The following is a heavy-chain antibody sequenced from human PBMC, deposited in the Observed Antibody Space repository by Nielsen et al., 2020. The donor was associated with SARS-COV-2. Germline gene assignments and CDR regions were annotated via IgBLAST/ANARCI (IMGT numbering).Heavy chain of an antibody. CDR3: AKSALNYYDSSGYSYYFDY. Sequence: WVRQAPGQGLEWMGGIIPIFGTANYAQKFQGRVTITADKSTSTAYMELNSLRAEDTAVYYCAKSALNYYDSSGYSYYFDYWGQGTLVTVSS. J-gene: IGHJ4*02. CDR2: IIPIFGTA. V-gene: IGHV1-69*06. D-gene: IGHD3-22*01.